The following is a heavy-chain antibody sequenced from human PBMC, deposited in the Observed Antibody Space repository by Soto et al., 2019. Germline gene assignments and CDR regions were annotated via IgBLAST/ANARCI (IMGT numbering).Heavy chain of an antibody. Sequence: PSETLSLTCAVSGGSITSSSYSWGWVRQPPGKGLEWIATFYYSENTHYNPSLKSRVTISVDTSKNQFSLILTSVTAADTAVYYCARAYYDILTGYFRIFDYWGQGTLVTGSS. CDR3: ARAYYDILTGYFRIFDY. J-gene: IGHJ4*02. CDR2: FYYSENT. D-gene: IGHD3-9*01. CDR1: GGSITSSSYS. V-gene: IGHV4-39*07.